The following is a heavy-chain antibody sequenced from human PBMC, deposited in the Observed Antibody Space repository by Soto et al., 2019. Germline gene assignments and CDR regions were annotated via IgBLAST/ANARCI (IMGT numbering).Heavy chain of an antibody. J-gene: IGHJ5*02. CDR3: AARIGNIGWYWLDA. CDR2: ITSSGGGT. Sequence: PGGSLRLSCAASGSTFSAYVMSWVRQAPGKGLEWVSSITSSGGGTYYADSVKGRFTVSRDNSKNTVYLQMNSLRDEDTAVYYCAARIGNIGWYWLDAWGQGTQVTVSS. CDR1: GSTFSAYV. D-gene: IGHD6-19*01. V-gene: IGHV3-23*01.